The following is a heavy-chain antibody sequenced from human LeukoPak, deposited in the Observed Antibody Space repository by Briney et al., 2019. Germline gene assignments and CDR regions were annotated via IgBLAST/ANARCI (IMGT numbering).Heavy chain of an antibody. CDR1: GGSISSRSYY. J-gene: IGHJ4*02. CDR3: ASPYYDIMIGYYGTDY. Sequence: ETLSLTCAVSGGSISSRSYYWGWIRQPPGKGLEWIGIIHYSGSTYYNPSLKSRVTISGDTSKNQLSLKLTSVTAADTAVYYCASPYYDIMIGYYGTDYWGQGILVTVSS. D-gene: IGHD3-9*01. CDR2: IHYSGST. V-gene: IGHV4-39*07.